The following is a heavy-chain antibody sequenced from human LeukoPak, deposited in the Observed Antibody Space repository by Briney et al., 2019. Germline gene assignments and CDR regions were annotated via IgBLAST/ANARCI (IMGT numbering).Heavy chain of an antibody. CDR3: AREYGSGSYY. CDR2: IIPIFGTA. CDR1: GGTFSSYA. D-gene: IGHD3-10*01. V-gene: IGHV1-69*01. J-gene: IGHJ4*02. Sequence: ASVKVSCKASGGTFSSYAISWVRQAPGQGLEWMGGIIPIFGTANYAQKFQGRVTITADESTSTAYMELSSMRSEDTAVYYCAREYGSGSYYWGQGTLVTVSS.